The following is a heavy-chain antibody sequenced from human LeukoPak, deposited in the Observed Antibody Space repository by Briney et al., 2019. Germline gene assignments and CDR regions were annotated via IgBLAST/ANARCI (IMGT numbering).Heavy chain of an antibody. J-gene: IGHJ6*03. CDR2: IKSKTDGGTT. CDR3: TTETLERWPTPDDLKYYYYYMDV. CDR1: GFTFSNAW. V-gene: IGHV3-15*05. Sequence: PGGSLRLSCAASGFTFSNAWMSWVRQAPGKGLEWVGRIKSKTDGGTTDYAAPVKGRFTISRDDSKDTLYLQMNSLKTEDTALYYCTTETLERWPTPDDLKYYYYYMDVWGKGTTVTVSS. D-gene: IGHD3-3*01.